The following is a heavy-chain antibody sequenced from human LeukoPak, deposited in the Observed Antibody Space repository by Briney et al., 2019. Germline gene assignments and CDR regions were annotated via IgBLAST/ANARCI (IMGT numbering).Heavy chain of an antibody. D-gene: IGHD4-17*01. Sequence: ASVKVSCKAAGYTFTGYYMHWVRQAPGQGLEWMGWINPNSGGTNYAQKFQGRVTMTRDTSISTAYMELSRLRSDDTAVYYCARGDYGEPKFDYWGQGTLVTVSS. CDR2: INPNSGGT. CDR1: GYTFTGYY. V-gene: IGHV1-2*02. J-gene: IGHJ4*02. CDR3: ARGDYGEPKFDY.